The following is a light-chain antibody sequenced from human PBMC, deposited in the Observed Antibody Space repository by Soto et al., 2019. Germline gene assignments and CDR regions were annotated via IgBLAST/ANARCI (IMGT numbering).Light chain of an antibody. CDR3: QQSYITPPLT. V-gene: IGKV1-39*01. CDR2: AAS. J-gene: IGKJ5*01. CDR1: QSVSRY. Sequence: DVQMTQSPSSLSALVGDRVTITCRASQSVSRYLNWYQHKPGKAPKLLINAASNLRSGVPSRFSGSGSGTDFTLTIDGLQPEDFAVYYWQQSYITPPLTFGQGTRLELK.